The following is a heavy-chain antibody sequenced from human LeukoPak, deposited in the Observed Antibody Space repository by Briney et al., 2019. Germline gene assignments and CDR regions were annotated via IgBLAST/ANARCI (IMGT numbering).Heavy chain of an antibody. J-gene: IGHJ4*02. Sequence: SVKVSCKASGGTFRSYAISWVRQAPGQGLEWMGGIIPIFGTANYAQKFQGRVTITADESTSTAYMELSSLRSEDTAVYYCARSVEYCSGGSCYRRLDYWGQGTLVTVSS. CDR1: GGTFRSYA. D-gene: IGHD2-15*01. CDR2: IIPIFGTA. V-gene: IGHV1-69*13. CDR3: ARSVEYCSGGSCYRRLDY.